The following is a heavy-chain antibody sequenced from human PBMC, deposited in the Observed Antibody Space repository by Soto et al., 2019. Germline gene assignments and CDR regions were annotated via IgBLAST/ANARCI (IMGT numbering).Heavy chain of an antibody. D-gene: IGHD1-1*01. J-gene: IGHJ2*01. Sequence: EVQLVESGGGVVQPGRSLRLSCAASGFTFDDYAMNWVRQAPGKGLEWVSSISWNSGNIVYADSVKGRFTISRDNAKNSLYLQMNGLRAEDTAFYSCAKGHTTAVFSYFDLWGRGILVTVSS. CDR1: GFTFDDYA. V-gene: IGHV3-9*01. CDR3: AKGHTTAVFSYFDL. CDR2: ISWNSGNI.